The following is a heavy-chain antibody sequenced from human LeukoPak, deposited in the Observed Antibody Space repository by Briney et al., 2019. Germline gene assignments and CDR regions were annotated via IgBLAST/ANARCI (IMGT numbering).Heavy chain of an antibody. CDR2: IARSGGYT. D-gene: IGHD3-16*01. CDR1: GFTFTNYA. Sequence: GGSLRLSCAASGFTFTNYAMTWVRQAPGKGLEWVSAIARSGGYTYYADSVRGRFTISRDNSKNTLYLQMSSPRAEDTAVYYCAKLPAAGGDYVYMDSWGQGTLVTVSS. V-gene: IGHV3-23*01. J-gene: IGHJ4*02. CDR3: AKLPAAGGDYVYMDS.